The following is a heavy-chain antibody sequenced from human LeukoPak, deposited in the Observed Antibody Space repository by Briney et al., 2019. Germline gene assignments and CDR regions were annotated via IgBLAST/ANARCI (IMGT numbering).Heavy chain of an antibody. J-gene: IGHJ4*02. CDR2: IYPGDSDI. Sequence: GESLKISCQGSGYRFTNYWLGWVRQMPGKGLEWMGIIYPGDSDIRYSPSFQGQVTISADKSISTAYLQWSSLKASGTAMYYCARQFGGNSEFDYWGQGTLVTVSS. CDR1: GYRFTNYW. V-gene: IGHV5-51*01. CDR3: ARQFGGNSEFDY. D-gene: IGHD4-23*01.